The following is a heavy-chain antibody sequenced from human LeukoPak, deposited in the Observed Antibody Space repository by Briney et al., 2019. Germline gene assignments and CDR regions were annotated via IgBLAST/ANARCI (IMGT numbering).Heavy chain of an antibody. V-gene: IGHV4-34*01. D-gene: IGHD2-15*01. CDR3: ARGVVVVAVWFDP. CDR2: INHSGST. J-gene: IGHJ5*02. Sequence: SETLSLTCAVYGGSFSGYYWSWIRRPPGKGLEWIGEINHSGSTNYNPSLKSRVTISVDTSKNQFSLKLSSVTAADTAVYYCARGVVVVAVWFDPWGQGTLVTVSS. CDR1: GGSFSGYY.